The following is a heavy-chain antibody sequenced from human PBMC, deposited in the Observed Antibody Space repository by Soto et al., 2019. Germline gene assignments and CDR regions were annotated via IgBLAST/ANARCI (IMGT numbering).Heavy chain of an antibody. V-gene: IGHV3-33*01. J-gene: IGHJ6*02. CDR1: GFTFSSYG. CDR2: IWYDGSNK. Sequence: GGSLRLSCAASGFTFSSYGMHWVRQAPGKGLEWVAVIWYDGSNKYYADSVKGRFTISRDNSKNTLYLQMNSLRAEDTAVYYCARDGYYDFWSGYYHYGMDVWGQGTTVTVSS. CDR3: ARDGYYDFWSGYYHYGMDV. D-gene: IGHD3-3*01.